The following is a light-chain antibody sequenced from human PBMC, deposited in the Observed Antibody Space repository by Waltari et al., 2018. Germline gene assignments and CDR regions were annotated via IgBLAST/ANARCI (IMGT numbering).Light chain of an antibody. J-gene: IGKJ5*01. CDR1: QSVSSY. Sequence: EIVLTQSPATLSLSPVERATLSCRASQSVSSYLAWYQQKPGQAPRLLIYDASNRAPGIPARFSGSGYGTDFTLTISSLEPEDFAVYYCQQRSNWPHTFGQGTRLEIK. V-gene: IGKV3-11*01. CDR2: DAS. CDR3: QQRSNWPHT.